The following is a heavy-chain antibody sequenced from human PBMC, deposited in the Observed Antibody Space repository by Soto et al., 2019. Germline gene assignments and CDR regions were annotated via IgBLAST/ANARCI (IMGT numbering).Heavy chain of an antibody. CDR2: IYYSGST. Sequence: QLQLQESGPGLVKPSETLSLTCTVSGGSISSSSYYWGWIRQPPGKGLEWIGSIYYSGSTYYNPSLKSRVNISVATSKNQFSLKLSYVTAADKAVYYCARRGTMVRGVIDYWGQGTLVTVSS. D-gene: IGHD3-10*01. CDR1: GGSISSSSYY. CDR3: ARRGTMVRGVIDY. V-gene: IGHV4-39*01. J-gene: IGHJ4*02.